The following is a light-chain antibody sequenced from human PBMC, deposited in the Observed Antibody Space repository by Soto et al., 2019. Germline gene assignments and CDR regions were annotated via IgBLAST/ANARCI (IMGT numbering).Light chain of an antibody. CDR3: SLYISSSTPCV. CDR2: EFS. CDR1: RSDVGGYNY. Sequence: QSLLTQPASAPGSPGQSITSSCPRTRSDVGGYNYGSWYPQHTGKAPKLKIYEFSNPPSGASNRFSGSKCGHTASLTISVLQAEDEADYYCSLYISSSTPCVFGTGTKVTVL. V-gene: IGLV2-14*01. J-gene: IGLJ1*01.